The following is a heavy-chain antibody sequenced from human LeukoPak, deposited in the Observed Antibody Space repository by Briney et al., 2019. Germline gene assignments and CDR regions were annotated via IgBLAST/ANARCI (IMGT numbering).Heavy chain of an antibody. CDR3: ARWSIAARRASYYFDY. Sequence: GASVKVSCKASGGTFSSYAISWVRQAPGQGLEWMGGIIPIFGTANYAQKFQGRVTITTDESTSTAYMELSSLRSEDTAVYYCARWSIAARRASYYFDYWGQGTLVTVSS. D-gene: IGHD6-6*01. V-gene: IGHV1-69*05. CDR1: GGTFSSYA. CDR2: IIPIFGTA. J-gene: IGHJ4*02.